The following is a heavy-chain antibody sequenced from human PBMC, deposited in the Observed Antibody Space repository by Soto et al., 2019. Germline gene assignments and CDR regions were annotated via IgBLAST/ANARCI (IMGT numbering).Heavy chain of an antibody. CDR2: ISGSGDVI. D-gene: IGHD3-9*01. V-gene: IGHV3-23*01. Sequence: GGSLRLSCAASGFTFSSYAMSWVRQAPGKGPEWVSSISGSGDVIHYADSVKGRFTISRDNSKNTLWLQMNSLRAEDTAVYYCAKAIRFLDMALDNWGQGA. CDR1: GFTFSSYA. J-gene: IGHJ4*02. CDR3: AKAIRFLDMALDN.